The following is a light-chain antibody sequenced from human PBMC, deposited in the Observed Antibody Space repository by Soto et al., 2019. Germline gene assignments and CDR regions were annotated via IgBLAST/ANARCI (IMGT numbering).Light chain of an antibody. J-gene: IGKJ1*01. CDR2: AAS. CDR1: QSVSSSN. CDR3: QQYLTSPKT. Sequence: DIVLTQSPGTLSLSPGERATLSCRASQSVSSSNLAWYQQKPAQAPRLLIYAASRRAPGIPERFSGSGSGTDFTLTISRLEPEDFAVYYCQQYLTSPKTFGQGTKLDIK. V-gene: IGKV3-20*01.